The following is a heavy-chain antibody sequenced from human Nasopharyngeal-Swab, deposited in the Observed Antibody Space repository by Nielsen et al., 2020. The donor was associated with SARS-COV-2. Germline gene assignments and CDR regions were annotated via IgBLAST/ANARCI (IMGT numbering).Heavy chain of an antibody. CDR3: AHWGVIYGFDY. CDR1: GFSLSTSGVG. D-gene: IGHD3-10*01. Sequence: SGPTLMKPTQTYTLTCTCSGFSLSTSGVGVGWIRQPPGKALEWLALIYWDDDKRYSPSLKSRLTITKDTSKNQVVLTMTNMDPVDTATYYCAHWGVIYGFDYWGQGTLVTVSS. CDR2: IYWDDDK. J-gene: IGHJ4*02. V-gene: IGHV2-5*02.